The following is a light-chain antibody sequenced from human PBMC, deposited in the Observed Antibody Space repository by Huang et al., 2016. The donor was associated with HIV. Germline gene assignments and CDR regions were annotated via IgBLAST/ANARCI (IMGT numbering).Light chain of an antibody. V-gene: IGKV1-9*01. CDR2: DAS. CDR1: QGISTS. CDR3: QQLRSYPLT. Sequence: IQLTQSPSSLSASIGDRVTITCRASQGISTSLAWYQQKPGKAPNLLIFDASSLRSWVPSRFSGSRSVTVFTLSISSLQPEDFATYFCQQLRSYPLTFGGGTKVEIK. J-gene: IGKJ4*01.